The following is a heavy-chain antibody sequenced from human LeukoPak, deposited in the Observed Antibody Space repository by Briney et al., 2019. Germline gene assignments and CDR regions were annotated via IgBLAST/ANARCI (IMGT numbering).Heavy chain of an antibody. V-gene: IGHV3-7*01. Sequence: GGSLRLSRAASGFIFRNYWMSWVRQAPGKGPEWVAIINQDGREKHYVDSVKGRFTISRDNAKDSLYLQMNSLRAEDTAVYYCARERERSYSRPFDYWGQGTLVTVSS. CDR3: ARERERSYSRPFDY. CDR1: GFIFRNYW. CDR2: INQDGREK. D-gene: IGHD1-26*01. J-gene: IGHJ4*02.